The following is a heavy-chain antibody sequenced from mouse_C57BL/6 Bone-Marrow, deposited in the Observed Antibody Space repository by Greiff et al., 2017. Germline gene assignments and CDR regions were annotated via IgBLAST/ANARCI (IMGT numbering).Heavy chain of an antibody. J-gene: IGHJ4*01. Sequence: QVQLQQSGAELVRPGTSVKMSCKASGYTFTNYWIGWAKQRPGHGLEWIGDIYPGGGYTNYNEKFKGKAKLTADKSSRTAYMQFSSLTSEDSAIYYCASDRGDAMDYWGQGTSVTVSS. CDR2: IYPGGGYT. CDR1: GYTFTNYW. V-gene: IGHV1-63*01. CDR3: ASDRGDAMDY.